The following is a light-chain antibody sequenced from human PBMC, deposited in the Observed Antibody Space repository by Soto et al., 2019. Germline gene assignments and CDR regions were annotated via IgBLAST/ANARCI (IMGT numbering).Light chain of an antibody. CDR1: SSDIGGYNY. CDR2: DVS. V-gene: IGLV2-14*03. J-gene: IGLJ1*01. Sequence: QSALTQPASVSGSPGQSITISCTGTSSDIGGYNYVSWYQHHPGKAPKLMIYDVSNRPSGVSNRFSGSKSGNTASLTISGLQAEDEAEYYCSSYTSSSTLGVFGTGTKLTVL. CDR3: SSYTSSSTLGV.